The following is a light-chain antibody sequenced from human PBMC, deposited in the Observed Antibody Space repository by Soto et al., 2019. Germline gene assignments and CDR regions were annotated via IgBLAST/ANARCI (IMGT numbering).Light chain of an antibody. V-gene: IGLV2-14*01. CDR2: DVT. J-gene: IGLJ2*01. CDR1: SSDVGGYHY. Sequence: QSALTQPASVSGSPGQSITISCTGTSSDVGGYHYVSWYQQHPGKAPKVMIYDVTDRPSGVSNRFSGSKSGDTASLTISGLQAEDEADYYCSSYTSSITLVFGGGTKLTVL. CDR3: SSYTSSITLV.